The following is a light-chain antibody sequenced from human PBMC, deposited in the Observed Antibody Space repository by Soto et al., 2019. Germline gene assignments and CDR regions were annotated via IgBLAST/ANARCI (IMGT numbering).Light chain of an antibody. V-gene: IGKV3-20*01. CDR2: GTS. J-gene: IGKJ1*01. CDR1: QSISSSY. CDR3: QHSGTSART. Sequence: EIVLTQSPGTLSLSPGGRATLSCRASQSISSSYLAWYQQKPGQAPRLLIYGTSSRATGIPDRFSGSGSGTDFTLTISRLEPEDFALYYCQHSGTSARTFGQGTKVEIK.